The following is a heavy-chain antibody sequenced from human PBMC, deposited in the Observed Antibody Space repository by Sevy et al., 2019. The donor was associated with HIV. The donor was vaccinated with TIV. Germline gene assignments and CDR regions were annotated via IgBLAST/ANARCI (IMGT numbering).Heavy chain of an antibody. V-gene: IGHV3-7*03. D-gene: IGHD2-2*01. J-gene: IGHJ5*02. CDR2: IKEDGSEN. CDR1: GFTFSNYW. CDR3: ARVGGCSSTSCFAYWFDP. Sequence: GESLKISCVASGFTFSNYWMSWVRQAPGKGLEWVANIKEDGSENYYVDSVKGRFTISRDNAKNSLYLQMNSLGAEDTAVYYCARVGGCSSTSCFAYWFDPWGQGTLVTVSS.